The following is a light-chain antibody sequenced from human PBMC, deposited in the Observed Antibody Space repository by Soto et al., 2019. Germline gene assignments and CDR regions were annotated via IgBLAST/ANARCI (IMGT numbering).Light chain of an antibody. J-gene: IGKJ4*01. CDR3: QQVHSYPIT. CDR1: QDISSY. CDR2: GAS. Sequence: IQLTQSPSFLSASVDDRVTVTCRSSQDISSYLAWYQQKPGKAPKVLIYGASTLQSGVPPRFGGSGSGTAFTLTISSLQPEDFATYFCQQVHSYPITFGGGTKVDI. V-gene: IGKV1-9*01.